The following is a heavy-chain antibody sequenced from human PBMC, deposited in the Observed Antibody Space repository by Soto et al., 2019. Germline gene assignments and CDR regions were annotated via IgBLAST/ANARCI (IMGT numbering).Heavy chain of an antibody. CDR3: ARSYNWNPTYYYYYYMDV. Sequence: ASVKGSCKASGYTFTSYAMHWVRQAPVQRLEWMGWINAGNGNTKYSQKFQGRVTITRDTSASTAYMELSSLRSEDTAVYYCARSYNWNPTYYYYYYMDVWGKGTTVTVSS. CDR2: INAGNGNT. V-gene: IGHV1-3*01. J-gene: IGHJ6*03. D-gene: IGHD1-20*01. CDR1: GYTFTSYA.